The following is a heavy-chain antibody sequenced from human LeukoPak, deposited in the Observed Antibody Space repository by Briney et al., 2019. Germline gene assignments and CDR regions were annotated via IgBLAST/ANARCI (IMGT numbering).Heavy chain of an antibody. Sequence: SETLSLTCTVSGGSISSYYWSWIRQPPGKGLEWIGYIYYSGSTNYNPSLKSRVTISVETSKNQFSLKLSSVTVADTAVYYCARVDPDYDSSGFLFDYWGQGTLVTVSS. CDR2: IYYSGST. J-gene: IGHJ4*02. CDR1: GGSISSYY. V-gene: IGHV4-59*01. D-gene: IGHD3-22*01. CDR3: ARVDPDYDSSGFLFDY.